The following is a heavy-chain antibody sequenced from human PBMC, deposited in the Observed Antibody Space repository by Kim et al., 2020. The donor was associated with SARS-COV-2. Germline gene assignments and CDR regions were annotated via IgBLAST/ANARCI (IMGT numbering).Heavy chain of an antibody. Sequence: GGSLRLSCAASGFTFSSYWMHWVRQAPGKGLVWVSRINSDGSSTSYADSVKGRFTISRDNAKNTLYLQMNSLRAEDTAVYYCARDLGYCSSTSCYGGNWFDPWGQGTLVTVSS. CDR2: INSDGSST. CDR3: ARDLGYCSSTSCYGGNWFDP. CDR1: GFTFSSYW. J-gene: IGHJ5*02. D-gene: IGHD2-2*01. V-gene: IGHV3-74*01.